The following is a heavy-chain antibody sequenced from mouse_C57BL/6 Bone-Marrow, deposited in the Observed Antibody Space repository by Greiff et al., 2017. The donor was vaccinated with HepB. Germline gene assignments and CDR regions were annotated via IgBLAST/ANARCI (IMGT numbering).Heavy chain of an antibody. D-gene: IGHD1-1*01. CDR2: ISYDGSN. V-gene: IGHV3-6*01. CDR3: ASAYGSSYYLDY. CDR1: GYSITSGYY. J-gene: IGHJ2*01. Sequence: EVKLQESGPGLVKPSQSLSLTCSVTGYSITSGYYWNWIRQFPGNKLEWMGYISYDGSNNYNPSLKNRISITRDTSKNQFFLKLNSVTTEDTATYYCASAYGSSYYLDYWGQGTTLTVSS.